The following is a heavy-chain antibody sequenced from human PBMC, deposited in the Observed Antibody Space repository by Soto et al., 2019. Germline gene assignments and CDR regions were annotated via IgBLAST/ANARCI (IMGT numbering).Heavy chain of an antibody. CDR3: AREGPAIFGVVNDYYYYMDV. CDR2: TYYRSKWYN. Sequence: SPTLSLTCAISGDRVSSNSAAWNWIRQSPSRGLEWLGRTYYRSKWYNDYAVSVKSRITINPDTSKNQFSLQLNSVTPEDTAVYYCAREGPAIFGVVNDYYYYMDVWGKGTTVTVSS. D-gene: IGHD3-3*01. V-gene: IGHV6-1*01. J-gene: IGHJ6*03. CDR1: GDRVSSNSAA.